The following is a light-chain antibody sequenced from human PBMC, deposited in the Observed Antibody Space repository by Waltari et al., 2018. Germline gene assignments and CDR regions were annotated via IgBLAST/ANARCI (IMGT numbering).Light chain of an antibody. J-gene: IGKJ1*01. CDR3: QHYVRLPVT. CDR2: GAS. Sequence: EIVLTQSPGTLSLSPGERVTLSCRASQSVSRALAWYQQKPGQAPRLLIYGASSRATGIPDRFSGSGSGTDFSLTISRLEPEEFAVYYCQHYVRLPVTFGQGTKVEIK. V-gene: IGKV3-20*01. CDR1: QSVSRA.